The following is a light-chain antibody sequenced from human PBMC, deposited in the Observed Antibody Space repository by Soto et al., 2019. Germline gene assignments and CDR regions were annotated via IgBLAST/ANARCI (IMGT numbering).Light chain of an antibody. CDR2: AAS. V-gene: IGKV1-39*01. J-gene: IGKJ2*03. CDR1: QSVTTY. CDR3: QQGYFTPYS. Sequence: DIQMTQSPSSLSASVGDRVTITCRASQSVTTYFNWYQQKPGEAPNLLIYAASSLRSGVPSRFSGSGSGTEFTLTISSVQPEDFATYYCQQGYFTPYSFGQGIKVDIK.